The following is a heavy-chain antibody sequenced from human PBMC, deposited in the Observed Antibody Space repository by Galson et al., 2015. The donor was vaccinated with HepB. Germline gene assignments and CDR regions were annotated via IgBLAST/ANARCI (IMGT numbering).Heavy chain of an antibody. CDR1: GFTVSSNY. CDR3: ARGPNWGTSLHAFDI. CDR2: IYSGGST. Sequence: SLRLSCAASGFTVSSNYMSRVRQAPGKGLEWVSVIYSGGSTYYADSVKGRFTISRDNSKNTLYLQMNSLRAEDTAVYYCARGPNWGTSLHAFDIWGQGTMVTVSS. V-gene: IGHV3-66*02. J-gene: IGHJ3*02. D-gene: IGHD7-27*01.